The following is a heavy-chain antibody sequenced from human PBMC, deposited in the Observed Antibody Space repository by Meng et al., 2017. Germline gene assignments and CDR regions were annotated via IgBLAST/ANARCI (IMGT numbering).Heavy chain of an antibody. Sequence: QLQLQESGSGLVKPSQTLSLTCAVPGGSISSGGYSWSWIRQPPGKGLEWIGYIYHSGSTYYNPSLKSRVTISVDRSKNQFSLKLSSVTAADTAVYYCARDGGSYDSSGYYYWGQGTLVTVSS. J-gene: IGHJ4*02. CDR2: IYHSGST. CDR3: ARDGGSYDSSGYYY. CDR1: GGSISSGGYS. D-gene: IGHD3-22*01. V-gene: IGHV4-30-2*01.